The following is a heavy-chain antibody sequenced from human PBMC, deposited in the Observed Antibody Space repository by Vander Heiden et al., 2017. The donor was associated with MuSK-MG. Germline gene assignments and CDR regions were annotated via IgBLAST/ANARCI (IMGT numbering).Heavy chain of an antibody. CDR3: ARRHATVTEEIESDY. Sequence: YYWRWIRPPPGKGLEWIGSSYYSGRTYYNPSLKSRVTISVDTSKNQFPLKLSSVTAAGTAVYYCARRHATVTEEIESDYWGQGTLVTVSS. J-gene: IGHJ4*02. CDR1: YY. D-gene: IGHD4-17*01. CDR2: SYYSGRT. V-gene: IGHV4-39*01.